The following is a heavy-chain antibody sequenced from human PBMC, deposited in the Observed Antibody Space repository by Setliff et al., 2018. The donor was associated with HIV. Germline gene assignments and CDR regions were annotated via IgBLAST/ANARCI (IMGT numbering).Heavy chain of an antibody. CDR3: TTYSSVYYHSDC. J-gene: IGHJ4*02. CDR2: IKSKSDGGAV. CDR1: GFTFRNAW. Sequence: NPGGSLRPSCAASGFTFRNAWMSWVRQAPGKGLEWVGRIKSKSDGGAVHYAAPVKGRFTISRDDSQDTLYLEMNSLTNEDTAMYYCTTYSSVYYHSDCWGQGTLVTVSS. D-gene: IGHD3-22*01. V-gene: IGHV3-15*06.